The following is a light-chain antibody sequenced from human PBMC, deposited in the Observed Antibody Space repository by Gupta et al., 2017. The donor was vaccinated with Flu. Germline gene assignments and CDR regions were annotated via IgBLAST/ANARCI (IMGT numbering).Light chain of an antibody. CDR2: DAS. CDR3: QQRSNWPPLT. V-gene: IGKV3-11*01. Sequence: EVVLTQSPATLSLSPAESATLSCRASQSVSSSLAWYQQKPGQAPRLLIFDASNRATGIPARFSGSGSGTDFTLTISSLEPEDFAVYYCQQRSNWPPLTFGGGTKVEIK. J-gene: IGKJ4*01. CDR1: QSVSSS.